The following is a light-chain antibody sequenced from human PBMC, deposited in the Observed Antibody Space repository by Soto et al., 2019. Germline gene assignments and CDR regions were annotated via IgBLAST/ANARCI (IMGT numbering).Light chain of an antibody. V-gene: IGLV2-8*01. J-gene: IGLJ1*01. CDR1: SSEVGGYNY. CDR2: EVS. CDR3: SSYAGSNKSV. Sequence: QSALTQPPSASGSPGQSVTISCTGTSSEVGGYNYVSWYQQHPGKAPKLMIYEVSKRPSGVPDRFSGSKSGNTASLTVSGLQPEDEADYYCSSYAGSNKSVFGTGTKVTVL.